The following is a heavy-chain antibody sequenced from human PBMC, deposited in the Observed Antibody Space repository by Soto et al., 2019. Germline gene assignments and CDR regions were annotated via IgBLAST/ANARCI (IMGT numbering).Heavy chain of an antibody. J-gene: IGHJ4*02. CDR2: IYYSGST. CDR1: GGSISGSSYF. CDR3: ATIPATTILTDY. V-gene: IGHV4-39*01. Sequence: QLQLQESGPGLVKPSETLSLTCTVSGGSISGSSYFWGWIRQPPGKGLEWIGSIYYSGSTYYNPSLKSRVTISVDTSKNLSSLQLSSVTAANTAVYSCATIPATTILTDYWGQGTLVTVSS. D-gene: IGHD2-2*02.